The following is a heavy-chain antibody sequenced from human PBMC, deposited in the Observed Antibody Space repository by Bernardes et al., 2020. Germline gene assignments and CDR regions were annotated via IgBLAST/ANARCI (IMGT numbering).Heavy chain of an antibody. CDR2: INHSGST. J-gene: IGHJ4*02. CDR3: ARGLGYCSGGSCLPHLDY. Sequence: SETLSLTCAVYGGSFSGYYWSWIRQPPGKGLEWIGEINHSGSTNYNPSLKSRVTISVDTSKNQFSLKLSSETAADTAVYYCARGLGYCSGGSCLPHLDYWGQGTLVTVSS. V-gene: IGHV4-34*01. D-gene: IGHD2-15*01. CDR1: GGSFSGYY.